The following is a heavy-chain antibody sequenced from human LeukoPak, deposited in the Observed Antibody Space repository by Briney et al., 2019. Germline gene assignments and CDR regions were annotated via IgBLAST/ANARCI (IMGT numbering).Heavy chain of an antibody. D-gene: IGHD3-22*01. J-gene: IGHJ4*02. CDR1: GLTDSTNY. CDR2: IYSGGKT. V-gene: IGHV3-53*01. Sequence: GGSLRLSCAASGLTDSTNYMSWVPQAPGGGLVWVSVIYSGGKTYYAHSVKGRFTISRDNSKNTLYLQMNSLRAEDTAIYYCEKTPGVVVNYLDYWGQGTLVTVSS. CDR3: EKTPGVVVNYLDY.